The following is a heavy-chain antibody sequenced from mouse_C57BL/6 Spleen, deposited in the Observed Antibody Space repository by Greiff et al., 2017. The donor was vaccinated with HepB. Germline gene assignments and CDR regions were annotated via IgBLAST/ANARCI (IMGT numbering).Heavy chain of an antibody. D-gene: IGHD1-1*01. CDR3: ARSYYGSSLAY. CDR1: GYTFTNYW. J-gene: IGHJ3*01. V-gene: IGHV1-63*01. CDR2: IYPGGGYT. Sequence: VQLVEPGAELVRPGTSVKLSCKASGYTFTNYWIGWEKQRPGHGLEWIGKIYPGGGYTNYNEKFKGKATLTADKSSSTAYMQFSSLTSEDSAIYYCARSYYGSSLAYWGQGTLVTVSA.